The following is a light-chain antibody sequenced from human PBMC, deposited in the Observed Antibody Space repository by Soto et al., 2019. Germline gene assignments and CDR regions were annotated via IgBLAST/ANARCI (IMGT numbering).Light chain of an antibody. CDR1: QGIANY. CDR3: QKYNSAPRT. J-gene: IGKJ1*01. Sequence: DIQMTQSPSSISASVGDRVTITCRASQGIANYLAWYKNKPGKVPNLLIYAASTLQSGVPYRCSGVGSWKDFTLTISSLQPEDVATYYCQKYNSAPRTFGQCTKVDIK. V-gene: IGKV1-27*01. CDR2: AAS.